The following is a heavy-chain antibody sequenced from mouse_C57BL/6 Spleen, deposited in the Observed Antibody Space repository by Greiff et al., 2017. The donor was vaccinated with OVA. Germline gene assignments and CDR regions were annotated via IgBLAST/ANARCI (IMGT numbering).Heavy chain of an antibody. CDR3: ARHGEIYYYGSSYGFAY. Sequence: QVQLQQSGAELVKPGASVKLSCKASGYTFTEYTIHWVKQRSGQGLEWIGWFYPGSGSIKYNEKFKDKATLTADKSSSTVYMELSRLTSEDSAVYFCARHGEIYYYGSSYGFAYWGQGTLVTVSA. J-gene: IGHJ3*01. CDR1: GYTFTEYT. V-gene: IGHV1-62-2*01. CDR2: FYPGSGSI. D-gene: IGHD1-1*01.